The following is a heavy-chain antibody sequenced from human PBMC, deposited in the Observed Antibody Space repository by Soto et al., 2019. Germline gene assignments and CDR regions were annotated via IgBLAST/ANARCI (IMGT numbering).Heavy chain of an antibody. J-gene: IGHJ5*02. CDR1: GGSISSYY. D-gene: IGHD3-10*01. Sequence: KSSETLSVTCTFSGGSISSYYWSWIRQPAGRGLEWIGRIYTSGSTNYNPSLKSRVTMSVDTSKNQFSLKLSSVTAADTAVYYCARDMGITMVRGVTVSFDPWGQGTLVTVSS. V-gene: IGHV4-4*07. CDR2: IYTSGST. CDR3: ARDMGITMVRGVTVSFDP.